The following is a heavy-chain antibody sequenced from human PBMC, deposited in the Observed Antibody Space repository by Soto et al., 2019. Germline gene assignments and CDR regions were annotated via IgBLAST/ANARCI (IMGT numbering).Heavy chain of an antibody. J-gene: IGHJ4*02. D-gene: IGHD5-18*01. CDR1: GFTFSNYA. V-gene: IGHV3-23*01. Sequence: GGSLRLSCAASGFTFSNYAMSWVRQAPGKGLEWVSAISGSGGTTYYADSVKGLITISRDTSKNAQYLQMYSLRDEDTAVYYCASARGYSYGYTYWGQGTLVTVSS. CDR3: ASARGYSYGYTY. CDR2: ISGSGGTT.